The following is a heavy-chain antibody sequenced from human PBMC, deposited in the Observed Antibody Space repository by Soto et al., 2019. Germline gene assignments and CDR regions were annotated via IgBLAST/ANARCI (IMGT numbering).Heavy chain of an antibody. D-gene: IGHD2-15*01. J-gene: IGHJ4*02. Sequence: QVQVVESGGGVVQPGRSLRLSCAASGFTFRTYAMHWVRQAPGKGLEWVAVISHDGSNTDYGDSVKGRFTISRDNSKNTLFLQMGSLRPEDTAIYYCVKQAHGLDGVAFDYWGQGTQVTVAS. V-gene: IGHV3-30*18. CDR3: VKQAHGLDGVAFDY. CDR2: ISHDGSNT. CDR1: GFTFRTYA.